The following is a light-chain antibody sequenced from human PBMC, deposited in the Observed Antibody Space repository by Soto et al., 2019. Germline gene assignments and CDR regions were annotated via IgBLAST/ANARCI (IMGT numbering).Light chain of an antibody. V-gene: IGLV2-14*01. CDR2: DVS. CDR1: SSDVGGYNY. Sequence: QSALTQPASVSGSPGQSITISCTGTSSDVGGYNYVSWYQQHPGKAPKLMIYDVSNRPSGVSNRFSGSKSGNTASLTISGLQAEDEADYYCSSYTIYVVFGGGTKLTVL. CDR3: SSYTIYVV. J-gene: IGLJ2*01.